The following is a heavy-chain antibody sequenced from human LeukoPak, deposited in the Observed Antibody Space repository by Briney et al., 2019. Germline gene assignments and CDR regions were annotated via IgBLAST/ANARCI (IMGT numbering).Heavy chain of an antibody. V-gene: IGHV4-39*01. J-gene: IGHJ4*02. CDR1: GGSISSYY. CDR3: ARQQYIPAMVTFDY. Sequence: PSETLSLTCAVYGGSISSYYWGWIRQPPGKGLEWIGSIYYSGSTYYNPSLKSRVTISVDTSKNQFSLKLSSVTAADTAVYYCARQQYIPAMVTFDYWGQGTLVTVSS. CDR2: IYYSGST. D-gene: IGHD5-18*01.